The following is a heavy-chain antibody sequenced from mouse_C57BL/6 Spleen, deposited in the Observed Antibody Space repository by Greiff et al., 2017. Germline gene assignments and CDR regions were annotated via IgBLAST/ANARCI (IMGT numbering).Heavy chain of an antibody. J-gene: IGHJ3*01. CDR2: IYPGDGDT. Sequence: VQLVESGPELVKPGASVKISCKASGYAFSSSWMNWVKQRPGKGLEWIGRIYPGDGDTNYNGKFKGKATLTAYKSSSTAYMQLSSLTSADSAVYFCARDYGGKGWFAYWGQGTLVTVSA. D-gene: IGHD1-1*01. CDR3: ARDYGGKGWFAY. CDR1: GYAFSSSW. V-gene: IGHV1-82*01.